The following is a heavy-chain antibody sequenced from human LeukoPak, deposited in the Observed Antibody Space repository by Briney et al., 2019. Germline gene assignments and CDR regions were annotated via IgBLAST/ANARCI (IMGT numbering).Heavy chain of an antibody. CDR1: GYTFTSYD. Sequence: ASVKVSCKASGYTFTSYDINWVRQATGQGLEWMGWMNPNSGNTGYAQKFQGRVTITRNTSISTAYMELSSLRSEDTAVYYCARAPRRWSGYPLDYWGQGTLVTVSS. CDR2: MNPNSGNT. V-gene: IGHV1-8*03. D-gene: IGHD3-3*01. CDR3: ARAPRRWSGYPLDY. J-gene: IGHJ4*02.